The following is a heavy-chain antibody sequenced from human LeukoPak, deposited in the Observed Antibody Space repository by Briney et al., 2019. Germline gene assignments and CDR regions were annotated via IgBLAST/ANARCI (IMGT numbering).Heavy chain of an antibody. CDR3: AKASAKIVGVSKHFDY. D-gene: IGHD2/OR15-2a*01. CDR2: ISGSGGST. Sequence: GGSLRLSCAASGFTFSSYAMSWVRQAPGKGLEWVSAISGSGGSTYYADSVKGRFTISRDNSKNTLYLQMNSLRAEDTAVYYFAKASAKIVGVSKHFDYWGQGTLVTVSS. CDR1: GFTFSSYA. V-gene: IGHV3-23*01. J-gene: IGHJ4*02.